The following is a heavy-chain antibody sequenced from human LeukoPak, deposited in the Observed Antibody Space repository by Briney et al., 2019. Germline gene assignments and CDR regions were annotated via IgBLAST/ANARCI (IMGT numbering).Heavy chain of an antibody. CDR1: GFTVSSNY. V-gene: IGHV3-53*01. Sequence: GGSLRLSCAASGFTVSSNYMSWVRQAPGKGLEWVSVIYSGGSTYYADSVKGRFTISRDNSKNTLYLQMNSLRAEDTAVYYCAKARAARPAEYFQHWGQGTLVTVSS. CDR3: AKARAARPAEYFQH. CDR2: IYSGGST. J-gene: IGHJ1*01. D-gene: IGHD6-6*01.